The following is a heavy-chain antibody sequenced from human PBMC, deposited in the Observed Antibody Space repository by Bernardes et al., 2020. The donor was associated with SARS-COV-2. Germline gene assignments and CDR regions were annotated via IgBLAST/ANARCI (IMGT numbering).Heavy chain of an antibody. V-gene: IGHV4-59*08. CDR2: IYNSGTA. CDR3: ARHARDCTRGVYQTDYYYAKDV. J-gene: IGHJ6*02. CDR1: GASNKYYY. Sequence: SETLSLTCTVSGASNKYYYWSWIRQPPGKALEWIGYIYNSGTANYNPSLKSRVTIAIDTSENQFSLKVIAVTAAGSAVYYCARHARDCTRGVYQTDYYYAKDVCSLWTTITVSS. D-gene: IGHD2-8*01.